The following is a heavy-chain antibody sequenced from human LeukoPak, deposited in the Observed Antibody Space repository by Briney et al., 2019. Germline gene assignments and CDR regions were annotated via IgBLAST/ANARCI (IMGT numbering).Heavy chain of an antibody. V-gene: IGHV4-61*05. CDR2: IYYSGST. J-gene: IGHJ5*02. Sequence: SETLSLTCTVSGGSISNSFYYWGWIRQPPGTGLEWIGYIYYSGSTNYNPSLKSRVTMSVDTSKNQFSLKLSSVTAADTAVYYCARENPYCSGGSCYSPWFDPWGQGTLVTVSS. CDR1: GGSISNSFYY. CDR3: ARENPYCSGGSCYSPWFDP. D-gene: IGHD2-15*01.